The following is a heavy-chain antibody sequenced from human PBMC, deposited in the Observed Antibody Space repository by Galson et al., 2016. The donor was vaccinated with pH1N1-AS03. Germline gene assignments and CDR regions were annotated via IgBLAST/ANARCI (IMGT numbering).Heavy chain of an antibody. CDR3: AHTVGWLPAG. J-gene: IGHJ4*02. CDR1: GFSLPTSAAG. V-gene: IGHV2-5*05. CDR2: IYWPDAQ. D-gene: IGHD3-9*01. Sequence: PALVKPTPTLTLTCTLSGFSLPTSAAGVVWIRQPPGQALEWLALIYWPDAQRYDSSLKSRLTITKDTSKDQVGLTMTHMDPVATATYYCAHTVGWLPAGWGQGTLVTISS.